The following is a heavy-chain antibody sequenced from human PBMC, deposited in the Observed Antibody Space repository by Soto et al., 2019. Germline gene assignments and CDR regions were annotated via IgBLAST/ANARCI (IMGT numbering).Heavy chain of an antibody. CDR2: IIPIFGTA. V-gene: IGHV1-69*06. CDR1: GGTFSSYA. Sequence: SVKVSCKASGGTFSSYAISWVRQAPGQGLEWMGGIIPIFGTANYAQKFQGRVTITADKSTSTAYMELSSLRSEDTAVYYCASSGYCSSTSCYSRHWYFDLWGRGTLVTV. CDR3: ASSGYCSSTSCYSRHWYFDL. D-gene: IGHD2-2*01. J-gene: IGHJ2*01.